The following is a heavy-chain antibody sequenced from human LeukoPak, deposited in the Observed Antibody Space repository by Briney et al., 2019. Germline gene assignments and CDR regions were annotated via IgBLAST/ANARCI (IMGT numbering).Heavy chain of an antibody. Sequence: PSETLSLTCAVSGGSISSSNWWSWVRQPPGKGLEWIGEIYHSGSTNYNPSLKSRVTISVDKSKNQFSLKLGSVTAADTAVYYCATRGYYDSSGYLIKWGQGTLVTVSS. D-gene: IGHD3-22*01. J-gene: IGHJ4*02. CDR1: GGSISSSNW. V-gene: IGHV4-4*02. CDR2: IYHSGST. CDR3: ATRGYYDSSGYLIK.